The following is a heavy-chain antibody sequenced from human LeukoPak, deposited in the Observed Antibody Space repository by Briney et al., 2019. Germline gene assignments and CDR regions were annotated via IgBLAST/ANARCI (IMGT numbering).Heavy chain of an antibody. CDR2: LSYAGSSK. D-gene: IGHD5-18*01. J-gene: IGHJ4*02. Sequence: GGSLRLSCAASGFSFSSYGMHWVRQAPGKGLEWVAVLSYAGSSKHYADSVKGRFTLSTENSKDTLFLQMNSLSAEDTAVYYCARSGYSYGSLDYFDYWGQGTLVTVSS. CDR1: GFSFSSYG. CDR3: ARSGYSYGSLDYFDY. V-gene: IGHV3-30*03.